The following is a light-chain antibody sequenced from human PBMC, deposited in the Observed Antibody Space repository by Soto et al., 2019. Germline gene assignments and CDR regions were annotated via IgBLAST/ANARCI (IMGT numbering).Light chain of an antibody. CDR1: QTTSTKY. J-gene: IGKJ5*01. V-gene: IGKV3-20*01. CDR3: QHYGSSPSTT. Sequence: EIVLTQSPGTLSLSPGESATLSCRASQTTSTKYLAWYQQRPGLAPRLLVYGASSRAAGIPDRFSGSGSGTDFTLTISRLEPEDFAVYYCQHYGSSPSTTFGQGTRLEIK. CDR2: GAS.